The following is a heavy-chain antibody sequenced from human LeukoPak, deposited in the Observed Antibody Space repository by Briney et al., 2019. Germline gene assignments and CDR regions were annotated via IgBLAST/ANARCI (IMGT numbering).Heavy chain of an antibody. CDR1: GGSISSYY. V-gene: IGHV4-59*01. CDR2: IYYSGST. J-gene: IGHJ4*02. D-gene: IGHD6-13*01. CDR3: ARDHPVAAGL. Sequence: SETLSLTCTVSGGSISSYYWSWIRQPPGKGLEWIGYIYYSGSTNYNPSLKSRVTISVDTSKNQFSLKLSSVTAADTAVYYCARDHPVAAGLWGQGTLVTVSS.